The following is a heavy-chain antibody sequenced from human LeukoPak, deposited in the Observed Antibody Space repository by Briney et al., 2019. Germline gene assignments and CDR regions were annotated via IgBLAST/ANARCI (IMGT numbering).Heavy chain of an antibody. D-gene: IGHD2-15*01. CDR1: GGSISNYY. V-gene: IGHV4-59*12. CDR3: ARGRDVVVVAATDLRMDV. J-gene: IGHJ6*02. CDR2: IYYSGST. Sequence: SETLSLTCTVSGGSISNYYWNWIRQPPGKGLEWIGYIYYSGSTNYNPSLKSRVTISVDTSKNQFSLKLSSVAAADTAVYYCARGRDVVVVAATDLRMDVWGQGTTVTVSS.